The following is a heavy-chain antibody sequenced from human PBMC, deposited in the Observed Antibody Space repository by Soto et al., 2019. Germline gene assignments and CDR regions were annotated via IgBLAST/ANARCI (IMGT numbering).Heavy chain of an antibody. CDR3: ARSTSENFWSGPFDY. CDR2: TYWDDDQ. J-gene: IGHJ4*02. CDR1: GFSLKTIGVS. D-gene: IGHD3-3*01. Sequence: QITLKESGPTLVRPTQTLTLTCSFSGFSLKTIGVSVGWIRQPPGKALEWLALTYWDDDQRYSPSLKTRLTVTKVTSKNQVVLAMTNMDPVDTGTYYCARSTSENFWSGPFDYWGPGIVVTVSS. V-gene: IGHV2-5*02.